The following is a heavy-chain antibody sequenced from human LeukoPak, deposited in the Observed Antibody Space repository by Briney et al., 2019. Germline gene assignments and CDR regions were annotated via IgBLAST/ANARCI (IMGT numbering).Heavy chain of an antibody. D-gene: IGHD3-22*01. CDR3: ARDQESYYYDSSGYDLDY. CDR2: ISSSSSYI. V-gene: IGHV3-21*01. CDR1: GFTFSSYS. Sequence: GGSLRLSCAASGFTFSSYSMNWVRQAPGKGLEWVSCISSSSSYIYYADSVKGRFTISRDNAKNSLYLQMNSLRAEDTAVYYCARDQESYYYDSSGYDLDYWGQGTLVTVSS. J-gene: IGHJ4*02.